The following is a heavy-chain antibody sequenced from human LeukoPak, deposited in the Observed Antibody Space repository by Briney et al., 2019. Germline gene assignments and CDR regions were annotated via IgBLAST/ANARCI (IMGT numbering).Heavy chain of an antibody. CDR3: ANLGNYDSSGYYRGSVDY. D-gene: IGHD3-22*01. J-gene: IGHJ4*02. CDR2: ISGSGGST. CDR1: GFTFSSYW. V-gene: IGHV3-23*01. Sequence: GGSLRLSCDASGFTFSSYWMSWVRQAPGKGLEWVSAISGSGGSTYYADSVKGRFTISRDNSKNTLYLQMNSLRAEDTAVYYCANLGNYDSSGYYRGSVDYWGQGTLVTVSS.